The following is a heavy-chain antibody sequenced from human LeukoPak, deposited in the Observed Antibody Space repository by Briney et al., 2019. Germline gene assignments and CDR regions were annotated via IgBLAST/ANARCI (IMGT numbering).Heavy chain of an antibody. Sequence: ASVKVSCKASGYTFTSYDINWVRQATGQGLEWMGWMSPNSGNTGYAQKFQGRVTITADESTSTAYMELSSLRSEDTAVYYCARDLGGEFNWFDPWGQGTLVTVSS. V-gene: IGHV1-8*01. CDR1: GYTFTSYD. J-gene: IGHJ5*02. D-gene: IGHD3-3*01. CDR2: MSPNSGNT. CDR3: ARDLGGEFNWFDP.